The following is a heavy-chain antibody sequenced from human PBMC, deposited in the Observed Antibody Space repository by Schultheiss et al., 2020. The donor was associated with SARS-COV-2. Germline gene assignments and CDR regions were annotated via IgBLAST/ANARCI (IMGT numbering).Heavy chain of an antibody. D-gene: IGHD6-19*01. V-gene: IGHV1-8*02. CDR3: ARVPRSPFAAVKQWLFDY. CDR2: MNPNTGNT. Sequence: ASVKVSCKASGYTFTGYYMHWVRQAPGQGLEWMGWMNPNTGNTGYAQRFQGRVTMTRETSISTAYMELTSLRSDDTAVYYCARVPRSPFAAVKQWLFDYWGQGTLVTVSS. J-gene: IGHJ4*02. CDR1: GYTFTGYY.